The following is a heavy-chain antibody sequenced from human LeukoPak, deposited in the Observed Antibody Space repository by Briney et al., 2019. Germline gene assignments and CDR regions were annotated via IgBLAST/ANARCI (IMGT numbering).Heavy chain of an antibody. J-gene: IGHJ6*02. CDR2: ISYDGSNK. CDR1: GFTFSSYA. D-gene: IGHD5-24*01. V-gene: IGHV3-30*18. CDR3: AKDLYGYNSYYYYYGMDV. Sequence: GGSLRLSCAASGFTFSSYAMSWVRQAPGKGLEWVAVISYDGSNKYYADSVKGRFTISRDNSKNTLYLQMNSLRAEDTAVYYCAKDLYGYNSYYYYYGMDVWGQGTTVTVSS.